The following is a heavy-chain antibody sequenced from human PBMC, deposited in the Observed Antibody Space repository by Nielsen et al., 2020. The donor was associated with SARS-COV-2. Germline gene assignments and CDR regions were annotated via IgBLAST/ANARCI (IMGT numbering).Heavy chain of an antibody. V-gene: IGHV1-2*06. Sequence: ASVKVSCKASGYTFTGYYMHWVRQAPGQGLEWMGRINPNSGGTNYAQKFQGRVTMTRDTSISTAYMELSRLRSDDTAVYYCARDPSIVVVPAAMSYYYYYMDVWGKGTTATVSS. CDR2: INPNSGGT. J-gene: IGHJ6*03. CDR1: GYTFTGYY. D-gene: IGHD2-2*01. CDR3: ARDPSIVVVPAAMSYYYYYMDV.